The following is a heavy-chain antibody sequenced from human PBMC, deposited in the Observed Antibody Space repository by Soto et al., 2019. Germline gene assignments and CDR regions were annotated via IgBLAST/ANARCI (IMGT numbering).Heavy chain of an antibody. J-gene: IGHJ4*02. CDR3: ARSITMIVVAFDY. V-gene: IGHV1-69*06. Sequence: SVKVSCKASGGTFSSYAISWVRQAPGQGLEWMGGIIPIFGTANYAQKFQGRVTITADKSTSTAYMELSSLRSEDTAVYYCARSITMIVVAFDYSGEGTMATVSS. CDR2: IIPIFGTA. D-gene: IGHD3-22*01. CDR1: GGTFSSYA.